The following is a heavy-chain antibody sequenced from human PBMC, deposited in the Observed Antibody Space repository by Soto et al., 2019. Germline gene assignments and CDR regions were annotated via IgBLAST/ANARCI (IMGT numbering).Heavy chain of an antibody. D-gene: IGHD3-10*01. CDR2: ISAYNGNT. V-gene: IGHV1-18*01. Sequence: QVQLVQSGAEVKKPGASVKVSCKASGYTFTSYGISWVRQAPGQGLEWMGWISAYNGNTNYAQKLQGRVTMTTDTSTSTAYMELRSLRSDDRAVYYCAGVGYVRGGPWFGESVGWFDPWGQGTLVTVSS. CDR3: AGVGYVRGGPWFGESVGWFDP. CDR1: GYTFTSYG. J-gene: IGHJ5*02.